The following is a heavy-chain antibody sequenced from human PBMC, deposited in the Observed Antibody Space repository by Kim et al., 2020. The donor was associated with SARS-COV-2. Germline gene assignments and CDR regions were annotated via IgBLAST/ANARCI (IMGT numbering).Heavy chain of an antibody. CDR2: YNGNT. J-gene: IGHJ4*02. Sequence: YNGNTNYAQKLQGRVTMTTDTSTSTAYMELRSLRSDDTAVYYCAIEQEGYWGQGTLVTVSS. CDR3: AIEQEGY. V-gene: IGHV1-18*01.